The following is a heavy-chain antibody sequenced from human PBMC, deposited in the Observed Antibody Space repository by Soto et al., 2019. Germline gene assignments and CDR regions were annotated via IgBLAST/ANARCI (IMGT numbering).Heavy chain of an antibody. V-gene: IGHV1-18*01. J-gene: IGHJ4*02. Sequence: QVQLVQSGAEVKKPGASVKVSCKASGYTFTSYGISWVRQAPGQGLEWMGWISGYNGNTNYAQKLQGRVTMTTNTCMSTAYMELRSLRSDDTAVYDCEGDQRRNSSWYGYWGQGTLVMVSS. CDR3: EGDQRRNSSWYGY. CDR2: ISGYNGNT. CDR1: GYTFTSYG. D-gene: IGHD6-13*01.